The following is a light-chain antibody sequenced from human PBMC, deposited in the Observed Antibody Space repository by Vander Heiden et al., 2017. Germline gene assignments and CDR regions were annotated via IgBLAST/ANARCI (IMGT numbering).Light chain of an antibody. CDR2: GND. Sequence: QSVLTQPPSVSGPPGQRVTISCTGSSSNIGAGYDVHWYQQLPGAAPRLLIYGNDNRPSGVPDRFSGSKSGTSVSLAITGLQAEDEADYYCQSYDTSLSGYVIFGGGTRLTVL. V-gene: IGLV1-40*01. CDR3: QSYDTSLSGYVI. J-gene: IGLJ2*01. CDR1: SSNIGAGYD.